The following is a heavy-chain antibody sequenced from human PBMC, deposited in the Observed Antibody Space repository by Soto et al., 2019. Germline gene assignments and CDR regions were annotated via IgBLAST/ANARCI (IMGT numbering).Heavy chain of an antibody. V-gene: IGHV4-31*03. CDR2: IFYSGRT. Sequence: QVQRQESGPGLVKPSQTLSLTCTVSGGSISTGGLYWHWLRQFPGKGLEWIGSIFYSGRTSDNPSLTSRVVMSIEGSXXXXXXXXXXXXXXXXXXXXXXXXXXXXGGDAFDLWGQGRLVTVSS. D-gene: IGHD3-3*01. CDR1: GGSISTGGLY. J-gene: IGHJ3*01. CDR3: XXXXXXXXGGDAFDL.